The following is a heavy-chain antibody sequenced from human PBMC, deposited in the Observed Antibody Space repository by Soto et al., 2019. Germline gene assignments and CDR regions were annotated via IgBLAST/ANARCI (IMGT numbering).Heavy chain of an antibody. Sequence: PSETLSLTCTVSGGSISSYYLSWIRQPPGKGLEWIGYIYYSGSTNYNPSLKSRVTISVDTSKNQFSLKLNSVTAADTAVYYCARGGAPITIFGVVMSWFEPWGQGTLVTVSS. D-gene: IGHD3-3*01. CDR1: GGSISSYY. CDR3: ARGGAPITIFGVVMSWFEP. V-gene: IGHV4-59*01. J-gene: IGHJ5*02. CDR2: IYYSGST.